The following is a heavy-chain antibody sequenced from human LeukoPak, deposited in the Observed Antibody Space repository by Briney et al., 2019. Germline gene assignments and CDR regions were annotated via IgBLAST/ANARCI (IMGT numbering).Heavy chain of an antibody. CDR3: ARDVPLMGASKTRYFDY. CDR1: GFTFSSYS. D-gene: IGHD1-26*01. CDR2: ISSSSSYI. V-gene: IGHV3-21*01. J-gene: IGHJ4*02. Sequence: GGSLRLSCAASGFTFSSYSMNWVRQAPGKGLEWVSSISSSSSYIYYADSVKGRFTISRDDAKNSLYLQMSSLRAEDTAIYYCARDVPLMGASKTRYFDYWGQGTLVTVSS.